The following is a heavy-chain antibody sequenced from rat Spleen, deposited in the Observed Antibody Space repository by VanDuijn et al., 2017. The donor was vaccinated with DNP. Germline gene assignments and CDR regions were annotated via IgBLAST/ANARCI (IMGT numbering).Heavy chain of an antibody. V-gene: IGHV2-30*01. CDR1: GFSLTSYT. CDR3: ARDWDGYNIDY. CDR2: IGTGGTT. Sequence: QVQLKESGPGLVQPSQTLSLTCTVSGFSLTSYTVSWVRQPSGKGLEWMGIIGTGGTTEYNPILKSRLSISRDTSKSQVFLRMNSLQSEDTATYYCARDWDGYNIDYWGQGVMVTVSS. J-gene: IGHJ2*01. D-gene: IGHD4-1*01.